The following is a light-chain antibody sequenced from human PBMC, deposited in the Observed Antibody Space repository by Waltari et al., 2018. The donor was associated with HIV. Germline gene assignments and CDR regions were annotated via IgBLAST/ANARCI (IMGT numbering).Light chain of an antibody. CDR2: SVS. Sequence: QSPLTQPASVSGSLGQSITISCTGTRGDIGDYNYVSWYQQHPGEVPKVLIFSVSNRPSGVSSRFSGSKAGNTASLTLSGLQAEDEADYYCSSYTSNNTWVFGGGTKLTVL. CDR1: RGDIGDYNY. V-gene: IGLV2-14*03. J-gene: IGLJ3*02. CDR3: SSYTSNNTWV.